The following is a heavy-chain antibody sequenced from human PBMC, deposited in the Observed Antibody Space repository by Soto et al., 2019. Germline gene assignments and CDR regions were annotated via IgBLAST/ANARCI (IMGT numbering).Heavy chain of an antibody. Sequence: QVQLQESGSGLVKPSQSLSLTCTVSGVSLNTADTWWSWIRQSPGKGLEFIGYYHSGGSTYYDASFRSRVILSAVTSNSQFSLKLSSVTVADTAVYFSVRSRKMASGNDYGLDVWGQGTTVTVSS. CDR3: VRSRKMASGNDYGLDV. CDR2: YHSGGST. J-gene: IGHJ6*02. V-gene: IGHV4-30-4*01. D-gene: IGHD2-15*01. CDR1: GVSLNTADTW.